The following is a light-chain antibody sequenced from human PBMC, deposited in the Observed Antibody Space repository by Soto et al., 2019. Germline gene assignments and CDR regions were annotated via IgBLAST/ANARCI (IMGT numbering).Light chain of an antibody. Sequence: QSVLTQPPSVSGAPGQRVTIACTGNNSNIGTGFDVHWYRHFPGAAPKLLLFGTSHRPSGVPDRFSGSKSGTSASLAITGLQADDEADYYCQTSDSGLFGLIFGTGTKLTV. CDR2: GTS. CDR1: NSNIGTGFD. CDR3: QTSDSGLFGLI. V-gene: IGLV1-40*01. J-gene: IGLJ1*01.